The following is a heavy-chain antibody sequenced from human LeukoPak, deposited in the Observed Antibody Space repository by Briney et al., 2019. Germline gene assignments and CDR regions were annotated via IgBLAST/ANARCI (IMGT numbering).Heavy chain of an antibody. D-gene: IGHD3-22*01. V-gene: IGHV5-51*01. CDR1: GYSFTSYW. Sequence: GGSLKISCKGSGYSFTSYWIGWVRQMPGKGLEWMGIIYPGDSDTRYSPSFQGQVTISADKSISTAYLQWSSLKASDTAMYYCARSSPSYYDSSGYYFLNAFDIWGQGTMVTVSS. J-gene: IGHJ3*02. CDR3: ARSSPSYYDSSGYYFLNAFDI. CDR2: IYPGDSDT.